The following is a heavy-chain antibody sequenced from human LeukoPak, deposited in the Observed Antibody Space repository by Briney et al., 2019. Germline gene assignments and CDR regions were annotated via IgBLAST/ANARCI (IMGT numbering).Heavy chain of an antibody. CDR2: ISAYNGNT. Sequence: ASVKVSCKASGYTFTSYAMHWVRQAPGQRLEWMGWISAYNGNTNYAQKLQGRVTMTTDTSTSTAYMELRSLRSDDTAVYYCARDRQWLSFYYYYYGMDVWGQGTTVTVSS. D-gene: IGHD6-19*01. V-gene: IGHV1-18*01. J-gene: IGHJ6*02. CDR1: GYTFTSYA. CDR3: ARDRQWLSFYYYYYGMDV.